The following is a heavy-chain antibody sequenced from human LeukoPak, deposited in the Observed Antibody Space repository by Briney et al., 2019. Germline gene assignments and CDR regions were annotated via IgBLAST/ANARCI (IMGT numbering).Heavy chain of an antibody. CDR1: GFTFDDYA. Sequence: PGGSLRLSCAASGFTFDDYAMHWVRQAPGKGLEWVSLISWDGGSTYYADSVKGRFTISRDNSKNSLYLQMNSLRAEDTAVYYCARVQEEVDTANYYYYYYMDVWGKGTTVTVSS. CDR3: ARVQEEVDTANYYYYYYMDV. CDR2: ISWDGGST. V-gene: IGHV3-43D*03. D-gene: IGHD5-18*01. J-gene: IGHJ6*03.